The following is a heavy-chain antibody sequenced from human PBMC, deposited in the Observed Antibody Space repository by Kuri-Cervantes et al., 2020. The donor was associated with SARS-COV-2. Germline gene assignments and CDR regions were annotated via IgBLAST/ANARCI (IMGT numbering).Heavy chain of an antibody. J-gene: IGHJ3*02. CDR2: ISTSSSTR. Sequence: GESLKISCAASGFTFSKDNMNWVRQAPGKGLEWVSHISTSSSTRYYADSVKGRFTISRDNAKNSLYLQMNSLRAEDTAVYYCARSGIAARYDAFDIWGQGTMVTVSS. D-gene: IGHD6-6*01. V-gene: IGHV3-48*01. CDR3: ARSGIAARYDAFDI. CDR1: GFTFSKDN.